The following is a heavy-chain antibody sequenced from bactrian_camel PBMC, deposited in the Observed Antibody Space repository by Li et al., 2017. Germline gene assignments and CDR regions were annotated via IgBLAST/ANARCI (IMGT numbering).Heavy chain of an antibody. V-gene: IGHV3S53*01. Sequence: QVQLVESGGGSVQTGGSLRLSCTYSGGSRNCIGWFRQAPGQEREGVAATGADKIAYNDLVRGRFTFSQDNASNTVYLQMNSLKPEDTATYYCAASVRSWCDLTLLGKSAYNFWGQGTQVTVS. D-gene: IGHD3*01. CDR1: GGSRNC. CDR2: TGADKI. CDR3: AASVRSWCDLTLLGKSAYNF. J-gene: IGHJ4*01.